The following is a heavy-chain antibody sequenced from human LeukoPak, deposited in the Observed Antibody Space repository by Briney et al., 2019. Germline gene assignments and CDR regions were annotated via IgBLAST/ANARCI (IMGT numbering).Heavy chain of an antibody. J-gene: IGHJ4*02. CDR2: IYHSGST. D-gene: IGHD6-19*01. CDR1: GYSISSGYY. V-gene: IGHV4-38-2*01. CDR3: ARGIAVASPPFFYDY. Sequence: SETLSLTCAVSGYSISSGYYWGWIRQPPGKGLEWIGSIYHSGSTYYNPSLKSRVTISVDTSKNQFSLKLSSVTAADTAVYYCARGIAVASPPFFYDYWGQGTLVTVSS.